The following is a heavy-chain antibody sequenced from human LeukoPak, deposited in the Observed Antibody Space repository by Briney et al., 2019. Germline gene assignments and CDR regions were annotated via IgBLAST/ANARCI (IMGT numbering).Heavy chain of an antibody. D-gene: IGHD1-1*01. V-gene: IGHV3-11*01. CDR2: ISSSGSTI. CDR3: ARVIRPNFFFDY. CDR1: GFTFSGYY. J-gene: IGHJ4*02. Sequence: GGSLRLSCAATGFTFSGYYMSRIRQAPGKGLEWVSYISSSGSTIYYADSVKGRFTISRDNAKNSLYLQMNSLRAEDTAVYYCARVIRPNFFFDYWGQGTLVTVSS.